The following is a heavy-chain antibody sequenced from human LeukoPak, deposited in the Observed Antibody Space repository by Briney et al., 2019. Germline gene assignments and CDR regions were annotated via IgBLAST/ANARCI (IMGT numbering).Heavy chain of an antibody. CDR2: INPNSGGT. Sequence: ASVTVSCKASGYTFTGYYMHWVRQAPGQGLEWMGWINPNSGGTNYAQKFQGRVTMTRDTSISTAYMELSRLRSDDTAVYYCARGPIYSGYEDYWGQGTLVTVSS. V-gene: IGHV1-2*02. CDR3: ARGPIYSGYEDY. CDR1: GYTFTGYY. J-gene: IGHJ4*02. D-gene: IGHD5-12*01.